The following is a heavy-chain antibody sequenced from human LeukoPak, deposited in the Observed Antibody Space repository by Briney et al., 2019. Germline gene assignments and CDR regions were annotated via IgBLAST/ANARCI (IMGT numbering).Heavy chain of an antibody. D-gene: IGHD3-22*01. V-gene: IGHV3-30*04. CDR3: ARVLFVPYYDSSGLARFDP. CDR1: EFTFSNYA. J-gene: IGHJ5*02. Sequence: GRSLRLSCAASEFTFSNYAMHWVRQAPGKGLEWVAVIFYDGSTYYYTDSVKGRFTISRDNSKNTLYLQMNSLRAEDTAVYYCARVLFVPYYDSSGLARFDPWGQGTLVTVSS. CDR2: IFYDGSTY.